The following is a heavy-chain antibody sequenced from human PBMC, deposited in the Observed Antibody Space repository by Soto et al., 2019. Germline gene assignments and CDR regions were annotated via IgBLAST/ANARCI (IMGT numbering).Heavy chain of an antibody. J-gene: IGHJ6*02. D-gene: IGHD5-18*01. CDR1: GFAFSNYD. CDR2: ISGSGSST. Sequence: GGSLRLSCVASGFAFSNYDMSWVRQAPGKGLEWVSAISGSGSSTYYADSVKGRFTISRDNPKNTLYLQMNSLRAEDTAVYCCANRDTSMVTRYYYGMDVWGQGTTVTVS. CDR3: ANRDTSMVTRYYYGMDV. V-gene: IGHV3-23*01.